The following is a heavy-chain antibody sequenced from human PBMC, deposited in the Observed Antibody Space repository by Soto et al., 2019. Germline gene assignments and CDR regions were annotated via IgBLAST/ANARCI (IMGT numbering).Heavy chain of an antibody. CDR1: GGSLTGYY. CDR3: ARGQEGIVATH. D-gene: IGHD5-12*01. CDR2: VKDGGST. J-gene: IGHJ4*02. V-gene: IGHV4-34*01. Sequence: QVQLQQWGAGLLKPSETLSLTCTVNGGSLTGYYWSWIRQPPGKGLEWIGEVKDGGSTNYSPSLRGRVAISADTPKNPFSLRLNSVTAADTAVYFCARGQEGIVATHWDQGALVTVSS.